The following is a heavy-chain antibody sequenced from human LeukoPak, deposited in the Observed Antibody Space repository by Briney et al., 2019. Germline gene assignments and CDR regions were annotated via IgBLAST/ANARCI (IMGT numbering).Heavy chain of an antibody. J-gene: IGHJ3*01. D-gene: IGHD3-10*01. CDR2: IDPSGGTT. Sequence: ASVKVSRRASGYSFTTVYMHWVRQASGQPPEWMGAIDPSGGTTRYAQKFQGRVTMTRDTSTSTVHMELSRLRYDDTAVYYCARDRARVGTKDDAFDVWGQGTRVIVSS. V-gene: IGHV1-46*01. CDR3: ARDRARVGTKDDAFDV. CDR1: GYSFTTVY.